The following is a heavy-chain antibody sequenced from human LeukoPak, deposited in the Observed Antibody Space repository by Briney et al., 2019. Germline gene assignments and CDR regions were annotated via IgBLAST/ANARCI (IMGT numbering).Heavy chain of an antibody. D-gene: IGHD6-6*01. V-gene: IGHV4-39*07. Sequence: SETLSLTCTVSSASFSSSPYFWGWIRQPPGKGLEWIGSVSYSGSTYYNPSLKSRVTISLDASKNQFSLKLASVTAADTAVYYCARAGSSIAARPPDYWGQGTLVTVSS. CDR2: VSYSGST. CDR3: ARAGSSIAARPPDY. J-gene: IGHJ4*02. CDR1: SASFSSSPYF.